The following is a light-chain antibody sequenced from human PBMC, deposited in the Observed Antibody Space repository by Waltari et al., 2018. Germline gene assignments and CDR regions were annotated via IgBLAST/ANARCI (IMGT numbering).Light chain of an antibody. V-gene: IGKV1-39*01. CDR3: HQSYSTTSIT. CDR1: QSISGY. J-gene: IGKJ5*01. Sequence: DIQMTQSPSSLSASVGDRVTIPCRASQSISGYLNWYQQKAGKAPKLLIYAASSLQSGVPSRFSGSGFGTDFTLTISSLQPEDFATYYCHQSYSTTSITFGQGTRLEIK. CDR2: AAS.